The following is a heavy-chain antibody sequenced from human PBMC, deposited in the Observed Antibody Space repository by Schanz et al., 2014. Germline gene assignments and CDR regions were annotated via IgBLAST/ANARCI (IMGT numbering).Heavy chain of an antibody. J-gene: IGHJ4*02. CDR1: GFTFGDYA. CDR2: INTGVNT. D-gene: IGHD6-13*01. CDR3: ARGLIAAAAGAFDY. Sequence: EVQLLESGGGLVQPGGSLRLSCAASGFTFGDYAMTWVRQAPGKGLEWVSAINTGVNTYYADSVRGRFTMSRDNSKNTLYLQRSSLRAGDAAVYYCARGLIAAAAGAFDYWGQGTLVAVAA. V-gene: IGHV3-23*01.